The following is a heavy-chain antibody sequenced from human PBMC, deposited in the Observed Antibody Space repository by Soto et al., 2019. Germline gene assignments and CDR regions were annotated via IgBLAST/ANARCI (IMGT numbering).Heavy chain of an antibody. D-gene: IGHD4-17*01. CDR3: ASDYGGNSGLLRWYFDL. CDR1: GFTFSSYG. CDR2: ISYDGSNK. V-gene: IGHV3-30*03. Sequence: QVQLVESGGGVVQPGRSLRLSCAASGFTFSSYGMHWVRQAPGKGLEWVAVISYDGSNKYYADSVKGRFTISRDNSKNTQYLQMNRLSAEDTAVYYGASDYGGNSGLLRWYFDLWGRGTLVTVSS. J-gene: IGHJ2*01.